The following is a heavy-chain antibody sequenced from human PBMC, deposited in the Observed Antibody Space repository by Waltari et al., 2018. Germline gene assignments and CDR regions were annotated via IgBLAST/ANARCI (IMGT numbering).Heavy chain of an antibody. CDR1: GYTFTSHW. V-gene: IGHV1-46*01. CDR3: ARDNSYTRERSGWWFDP. Sequence: QVQLVQSGAEVKKPGASVKVSCTSSGYTFTSHWMPWVRQAPGQGPEWMGVINPNGGDTMYAQQKFQGRLTMTRDTSTSTDYMELSSLRSEDTAIYYCARDNSYTRERSGWWFDPWGPGTLVTVSS. CDR2: INPNGGDT. D-gene: IGHD6-19*01. J-gene: IGHJ5*02.